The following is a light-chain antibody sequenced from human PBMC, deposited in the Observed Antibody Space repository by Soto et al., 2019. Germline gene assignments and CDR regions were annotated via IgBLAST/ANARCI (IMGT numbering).Light chain of an antibody. CDR3: QLNGSSPPIT. V-gene: IGKV3-20*01. CDR2: DTS. CDR1: QSVSSSY. Sequence: EIVLTQSPGTLSLSPGERATLSCRASQSVSSSYLAWYQQTPGQAPRLLVYDTSYRATGVPDRFSGSGSGTDFTLTISRLEPEDSAVYYCQLNGSSPPITFGQGTRLEIK. J-gene: IGKJ5*01.